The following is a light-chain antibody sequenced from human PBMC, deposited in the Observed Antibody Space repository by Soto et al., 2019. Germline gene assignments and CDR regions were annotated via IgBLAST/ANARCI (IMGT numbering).Light chain of an antibody. V-gene: IGLV1-44*01. Sequence: QSVLTQPPSASGTPGQRVTISGSGSSSNIGSNIVNWYQQLPGTAPKLLIYSNNQRPSGVPDRFSGSKSGTSASLAISGLQSEDEADYYCATWDDSLNGYVLGTGTKLTVL. J-gene: IGLJ1*01. CDR3: ATWDDSLNGYV. CDR2: SNN. CDR1: SSNIGSNI.